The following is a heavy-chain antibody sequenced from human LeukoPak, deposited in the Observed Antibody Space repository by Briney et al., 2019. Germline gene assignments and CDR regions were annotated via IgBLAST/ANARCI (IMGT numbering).Heavy chain of an antibody. CDR3: AKPGEQWLVLDY. D-gene: IGHD6-19*01. Sequence: GGSLRLSCAASGFTFSSYAMSWVRQAPGKGLEWVSAISGSGGSTYYADSVKGRFTISRDYSKNTLYLQMNSLRAEDTAVYYCAKPGEQWLVLDYWGQGTLVTVSS. V-gene: IGHV3-23*01. CDR1: GFTFSSYA. CDR2: ISGSGGST. J-gene: IGHJ4*02.